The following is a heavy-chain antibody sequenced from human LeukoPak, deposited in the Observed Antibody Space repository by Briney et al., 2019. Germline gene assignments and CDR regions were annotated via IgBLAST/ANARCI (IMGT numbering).Heavy chain of an antibody. CDR1: GDTFSSYT. CDR3: ARGGSSWYFDL. Sequence: SLKVSCKASGDTFSSYTISWVRQSPGQGLEGMGEIIPIFGTANYAQKFQGRVTITTDESTSTAYMELSSLRSEDTAVYYCARGGSSWYFDLWGRGTLVTVSS. CDR2: IIPIFGTA. D-gene: IGHD6-13*01. J-gene: IGHJ2*01. V-gene: IGHV1-69*05.